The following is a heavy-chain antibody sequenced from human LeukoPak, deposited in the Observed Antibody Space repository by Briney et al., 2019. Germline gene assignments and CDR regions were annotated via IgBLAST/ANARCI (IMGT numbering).Heavy chain of an antibody. V-gene: IGHV3-20*04. CDR1: GFTFDDYG. CDR2: INWNGGST. Sequence: PGGSLRLSCAASGFTFDDYGMSWVRQAPGNGLEWVSGINWNGGSTGYADSVKGRFTISRDNAKNSLYLQMNSLRAEDTALYYCARSTVTTSLYDYYSYYYMDVWGKGTTVTVSS. D-gene: IGHD4-11*01. CDR3: ARSTVTTSLYDYYSYYYMDV. J-gene: IGHJ6*03.